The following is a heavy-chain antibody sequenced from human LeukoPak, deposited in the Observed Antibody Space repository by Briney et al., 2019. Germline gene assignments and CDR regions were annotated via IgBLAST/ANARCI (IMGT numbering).Heavy chain of an antibody. V-gene: IGHV3-33*01. D-gene: IGHD3-10*01. CDR3: ARDSSNGPGRSSYGMDV. Sequence: GRSLRLSCVASEFMFSSYGMHWVRQAPGKGLEWVAVIWSDGSKKNYGDSVKGRFTISGDNSKNTLYLQMNSLRAEDTAVYYCARDSSNGPGRSSYGMDVWGQGTTVTVS. CDR2: IWSDGSKK. J-gene: IGHJ6*02. CDR1: EFMFSSYG.